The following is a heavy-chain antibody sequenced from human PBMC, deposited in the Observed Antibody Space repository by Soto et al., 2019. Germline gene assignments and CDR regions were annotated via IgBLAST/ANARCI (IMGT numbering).Heavy chain of an antibody. J-gene: IGHJ4*02. Sequence: GGSLRLSCAASGFTFSSYAVSWVRQAPGKGPEWISSISGSGSTIYYADSVKGRFTISRDNSKNTLYLQMSSLRAEDTAVYYCAKVFYYYDSSGYYYFDYWGQGTLVTVSS. CDR1: GFTFSSYA. V-gene: IGHV3-23*01. CDR2: ISGSGSTI. CDR3: AKVFYYYDSSGYYYFDY. D-gene: IGHD3-22*01.